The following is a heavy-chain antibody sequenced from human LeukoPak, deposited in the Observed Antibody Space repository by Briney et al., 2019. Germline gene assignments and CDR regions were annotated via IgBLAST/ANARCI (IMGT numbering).Heavy chain of an antibody. D-gene: IGHD3-9*01. CDR2: ISSSGSTI. CDR3: ARANTPYDILTGYFYYYYYYMDV. Sequence: GGSLRLSCAASGFTFSDYYMSWIRQAPGKGLEWVSYISSSGSTIYYADSVKGRFTISRDNAKNSLYLQMNSLRAEDTAVYYCARANTPYDILTGYFYYYYYYMDVWGKGTTVTVSS. V-gene: IGHV3-11*04. CDR1: GFTFSDYY. J-gene: IGHJ6*03.